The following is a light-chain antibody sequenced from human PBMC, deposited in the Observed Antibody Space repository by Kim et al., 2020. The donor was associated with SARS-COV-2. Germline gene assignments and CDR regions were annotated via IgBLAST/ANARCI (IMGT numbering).Light chain of an antibody. J-gene: IGLJ2*01. CDR3: NSRDSSGNVV. Sequence: SSELTQDPAVSVALGQTVRITCQGDSLRNYYASWYQQKPGQAPVLVIYGRNNRPSGIPDRFSGSTSGNIASLTITGAQAEDEADYYCNSRDSSGNVVFGGGTQLTVL. V-gene: IGLV3-19*01. CDR2: GRN. CDR1: SLRNYY.